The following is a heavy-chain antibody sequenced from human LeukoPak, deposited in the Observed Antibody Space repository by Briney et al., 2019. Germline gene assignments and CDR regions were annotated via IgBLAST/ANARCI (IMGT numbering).Heavy chain of an antibody. CDR2: ISYIGST. Sequence: SETLSLTCAVPDDSFSSHYWTWIRQPPGKELEGIGYISYIGSTNYNPSLKSRVTISIDTSKNQFSLKLSSVTAADTAVYYCARDLVTVTKGFDIWGQGTMVSVSS. D-gene: IGHD4-17*01. J-gene: IGHJ3*02. CDR3: ARDLVTVTKGFDI. V-gene: IGHV4-59*11. CDR1: DDSFSSHY.